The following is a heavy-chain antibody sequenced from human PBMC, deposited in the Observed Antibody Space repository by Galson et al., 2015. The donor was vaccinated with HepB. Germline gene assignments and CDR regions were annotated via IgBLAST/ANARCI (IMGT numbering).Heavy chain of an antibody. J-gene: IGHJ6*02. CDR1: GCTFSSHA. CDR2: IIPICGTE. Sequence: SVKVSCKASGCTFSSHAISWVRQAPGQGLQWMGGIIPICGTENYAQKFQGRVTITTDKSTSTTYMEVSSLSFEDTAVYYCSRAAGEMATVTEGYLYYGMDVWGQGTTVTVSS. D-gene: IGHD5-24*01. V-gene: IGHV1-69*05. CDR3: SRAAGEMATVTEGYLYYGMDV.